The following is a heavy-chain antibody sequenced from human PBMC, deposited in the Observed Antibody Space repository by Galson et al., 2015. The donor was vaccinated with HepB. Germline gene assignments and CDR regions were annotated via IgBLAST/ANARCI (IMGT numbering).Heavy chain of an antibody. J-gene: IGHJ4*02. V-gene: IGHV1-18*04. CDR2: ISAYNGNT. CDR1: GYTFTSYG. D-gene: IGHD3-9*01. CDR3: ARKSDIFPSSEFDY. Sequence: SVKVSCKASGYTFTSYGISWVRQAPGQGLEWMGWISAYNGNTNYAQKLQGRVTMTTDTSTSTAYMELRSLRSDDTAVYYCARKSDIFPSSEFDYWDQGTLVTVSS.